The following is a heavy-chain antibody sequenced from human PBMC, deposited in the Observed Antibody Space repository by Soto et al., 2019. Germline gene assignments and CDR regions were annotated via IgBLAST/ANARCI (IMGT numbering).Heavy chain of an antibody. CDR2: INHSGST. J-gene: IGHJ5*02. CDR3: ARGFGSSGYYFSWFDP. D-gene: IGHD3-22*01. V-gene: IGHV4-34*01. Sequence: WGTLSLTCAVYGGSFSGYYLSWIRQPPGKGLEWIWAINHSGSTNYNPSLKSRVTISVDTSKNQFSLKLSSVTAADTAVYYCARGFGSSGYYFSWFDPWGQGTLVTVSS. CDR1: GGSFSGYY.